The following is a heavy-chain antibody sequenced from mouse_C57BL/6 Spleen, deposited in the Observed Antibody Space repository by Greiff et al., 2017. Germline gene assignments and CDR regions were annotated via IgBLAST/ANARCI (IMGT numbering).Heavy chain of an antibody. J-gene: IGHJ4*01. V-gene: IGHV14-1*01. CDR1: GFNIKDYY. Sequence: EVQLQQSGAELVRPGASVKLSCTASGFNIKDYYMHWVKQRPEQGLEWIGRIDPEDGDTKYAPKFKLKATLTADTSSNTAYLQLSSLTSEYAAVYYCTTRRDYYAMDYWGQGTSVTVSS. CDR2: IDPEDGDT. CDR3: TTRRDYYAMDY.